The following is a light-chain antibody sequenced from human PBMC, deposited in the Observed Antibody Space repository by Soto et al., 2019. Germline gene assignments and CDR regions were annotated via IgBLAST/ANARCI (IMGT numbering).Light chain of an antibody. CDR2: GAS. V-gene: IGKV3-15*01. CDR1: QTISDN. CDR3: QQYNNWPRT. Sequence: EIVLTQSPATLSLSPGERATLSCRASQTISDNLAWYQQKRGQAPRLLIHGASTRATGIPARFSGSGSGTEFTLTISSLQSEDFAVYYCQQYNNWPRTFGQGTKVDIK. J-gene: IGKJ1*01.